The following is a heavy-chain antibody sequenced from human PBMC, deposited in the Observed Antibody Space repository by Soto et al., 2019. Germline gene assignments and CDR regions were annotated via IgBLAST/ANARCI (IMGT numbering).Heavy chain of an antibody. CDR1: GFTFSSYG. CDR2: ISSSGGKT. V-gene: IGHV3-23*01. Sequence: EVQLLESGGGLVQPGGSLRLSCAASGFTFSSYGMSWVRQAPGKGLEWVSSISSSGGKTYYIDSVKGRFAISRDNSKNTLILQVNNLRAEDTAVYYCANGVNYHGSGSYFPLDYWGPGTLVTVSS. D-gene: IGHD3-10*01. CDR3: ANGVNYHGSGSYFPLDY. J-gene: IGHJ4*02.